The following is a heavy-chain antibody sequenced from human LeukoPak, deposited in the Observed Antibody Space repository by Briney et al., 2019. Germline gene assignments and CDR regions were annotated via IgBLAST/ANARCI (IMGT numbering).Heavy chain of an antibody. Sequence: PGGSLRLSCAASGFTFSSHGMSWVRQAPGKGLEWVSTISGSGDYTYYADSVKGRFTISRDNAKNSLYLQMNSLRAEDTAVYYCARAAHSYSSSWYWGDFDYWGQGTLVTVSS. D-gene: IGHD6-13*01. V-gene: IGHV3-23*01. CDR3: ARAAHSYSSSWYWGDFDY. J-gene: IGHJ4*02. CDR2: ISGSGDYT. CDR1: GFTFSSHG.